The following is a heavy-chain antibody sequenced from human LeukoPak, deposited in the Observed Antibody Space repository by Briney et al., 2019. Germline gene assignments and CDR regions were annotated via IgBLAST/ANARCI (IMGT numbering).Heavy chain of an antibody. D-gene: IGHD6-13*01. V-gene: IGHV3-23*01. CDR3: AKGRGGSNTWYPGWYVFDF. CDR2: MGGRSDNT. J-gene: IGHJ3*01. CDR1: GFTFSSYA. Sequence: TGGSLRLSCAASGFTFSSYAMSWVRQAPGKGLEWVSTMGGRSDNTYDADSVRGRFTFSRDNSKNMIFLQMNSLRVEDTATYYCAKGRGGSNTWYPGWYVFDFWGQGTMVTVSS.